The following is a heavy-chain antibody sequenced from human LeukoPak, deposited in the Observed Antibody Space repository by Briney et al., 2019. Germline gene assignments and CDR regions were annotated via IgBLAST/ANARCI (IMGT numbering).Heavy chain of an antibody. J-gene: IGHJ6*03. CDR1: GGSISNSSYY. D-gene: IGHD1-26*01. Sequence: SETLSLTCTVSGGSISNSSYYWGWIRQPPGKGLEWIGSIYYRGSTYYNPSLKSRVTISVDTSKNQFSLKLSSVTAADTAVYYCERHAGVGATLYYYYYYLGVWGKGTTVTVSS. CDR2: IYYRGST. CDR3: ERHAGVGATLYYYYYYLGV. V-gene: IGHV4-39*01.